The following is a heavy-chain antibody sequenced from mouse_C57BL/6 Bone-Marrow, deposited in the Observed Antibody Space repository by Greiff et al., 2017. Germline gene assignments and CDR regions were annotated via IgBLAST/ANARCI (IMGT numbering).Heavy chain of an antibody. J-gene: IGHJ3*01. Sequence: QVQLQQPGAELVMPGASVKLSCKASGYTFTSYWMHWVKQRPGQGLEWNGRIDPSDSYTNYNQKFKGKSTLHVDKSSSTAYMQLSSLTSEDSAVYYCARDYGSSYEAWFAYWGQGTLVTVSA. CDR1: GYTFTSYW. D-gene: IGHD1-1*01. CDR2: IDPSDSYT. V-gene: IGHV1-69*01. CDR3: ARDYGSSYEAWFAY.